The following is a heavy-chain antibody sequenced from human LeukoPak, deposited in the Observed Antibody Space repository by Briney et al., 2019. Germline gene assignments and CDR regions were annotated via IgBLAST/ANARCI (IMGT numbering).Heavy chain of an antibody. Sequence: ASVKVSCKASGYTFTSYYMHWVRQAPGQGLEWMGIINPSGGSTSYAQKFQGRVTMTRDMSTSTVYMELSSLRSEDTAVYYCARYSGSYRFDYWGQGTLVTVSS. V-gene: IGHV1-46*01. D-gene: IGHD1-26*01. J-gene: IGHJ4*02. CDR3: ARYSGSYRFDY. CDR2: INPSGGST. CDR1: GYTFTSYY.